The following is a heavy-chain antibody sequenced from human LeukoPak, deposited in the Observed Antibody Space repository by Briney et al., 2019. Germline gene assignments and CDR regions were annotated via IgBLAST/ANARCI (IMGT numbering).Heavy chain of an antibody. D-gene: IGHD6-25*01. Sequence: PGGSLRLSCAASGFTFSSYTMNWVRQAPGKGLEWVSSISSSSSYIYYAYSTKGRFTISRDNAKNSLYLQMNSLRAEDTAVYYCARATQRGDAFDIWGQGTMVTVSS. CDR1: GFTFSSYT. J-gene: IGHJ3*02. CDR2: ISSSSSYI. CDR3: ARATQRGDAFDI. V-gene: IGHV3-21*01.